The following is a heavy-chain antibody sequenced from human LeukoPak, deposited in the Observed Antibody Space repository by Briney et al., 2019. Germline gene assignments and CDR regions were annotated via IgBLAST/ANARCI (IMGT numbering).Heavy chain of an antibody. J-gene: IGHJ4*02. V-gene: IGHV3-7*01. CDR2: IKYDGSEK. CDR1: GFTFNGYW. Sequence: GGSLRLSCAASGFTFNGYWMSWVRQAPGKGLEWVANIKYDGSEKYYVDSVKGRFTISRDNTKNSLSLEMNSLRAEDTAVYYCARDSGNNGYYWGQGTVVTVSS. CDR3: ARDSGNNGYY. D-gene: IGHD1-1*01.